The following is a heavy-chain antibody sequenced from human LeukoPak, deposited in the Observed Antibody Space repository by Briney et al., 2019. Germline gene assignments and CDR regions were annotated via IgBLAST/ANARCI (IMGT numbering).Heavy chain of an antibody. CDR1: GYTFTSYD. CDR2: IIPIFGTA. D-gene: IGHD6-13*01. Sequence: ASVKVSCKASGYTFTSYDINWVRQATGQGLEWMGGIIPIFGTANYAQKFQGRVTITADKSTSTAYMELSSLRSEDTAVYYCAGRVWTNYYYYYMDVWGKGTTVTVSS. CDR3: AGRVWTNYYYYYMDV. J-gene: IGHJ6*03. V-gene: IGHV1-69*06.